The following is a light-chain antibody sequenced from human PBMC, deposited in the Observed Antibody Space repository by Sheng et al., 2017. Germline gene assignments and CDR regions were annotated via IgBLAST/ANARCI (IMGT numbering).Light chain of an antibody. Sequence: EIVLTQSPGTLSLSPGERATLSCKASQDVSTAYLAWYQQKPGQSPRLLIYGASDRAAGIPDRFSASASETDFTLTISRVEPEDFAVYYCQQYDQTPRTFGQGTKVGNQT. V-gene: IGKV3-20*01. J-gene: IGKJ1*01. CDR3: QQYDQTPRT. CDR1: QDVSTAY. CDR2: GAS.